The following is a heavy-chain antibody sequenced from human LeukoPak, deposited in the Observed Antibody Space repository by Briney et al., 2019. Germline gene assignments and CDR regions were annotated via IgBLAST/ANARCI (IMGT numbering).Heavy chain of an antibody. CDR1: GYTFTSYD. CDR3: ARYCSGGSCYSH. CDR2: ISAYNGNT. D-gene: IGHD2-15*01. V-gene: IGHV1-18*01. J-gene: IGHJ4*02. Sequence: ASVKVSCKASGYTFTSYDINWVRQATGQGLEWMGWISAYNGNTNYAQKLQGRVTMTTDTSTSTAYMELRSLRSDDTAVYYCARYCSGGSCYSHWGQGTLVTVSS.